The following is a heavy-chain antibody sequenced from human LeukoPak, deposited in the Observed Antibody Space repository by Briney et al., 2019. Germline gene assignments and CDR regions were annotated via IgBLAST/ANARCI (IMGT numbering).Heavy chain of an antibody. CDR3: ARVIADHYYRSGYSDYFDY. J-gene: IGHJ4*02. CDR1: GGFISSGSYY. CDR2: IYTSRST. V-gene: IGHV4-61*02. D-gene: IGHD3-22*01. Sequence: NSSQTLSLTCTVSGGFISSGSYYWSWIRQPAGKGLEWIGRIYTSRSTNYTPSLKRPVTISVDTSKNQFSLKLTSVTAADTAVYYCARVIADHYYRSGYSDYFDYWGQGTLVTVSS.